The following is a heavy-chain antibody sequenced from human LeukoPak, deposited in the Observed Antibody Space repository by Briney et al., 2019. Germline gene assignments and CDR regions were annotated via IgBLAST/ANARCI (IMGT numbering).Heavy chain of an antibody. CDR2: IYHSGST. D-gene: IGHD6-19*01. V-gene: IGHV4-4*02. CDR1: GFTFSRYA. J-gene: IGHJ5*02. Sequence: GSLRLSCAASGFTFSRYALHWVRQPPGKGLEWIGEIYHSGSTNYNPSLKSRVTISVDKSKNQFSLKLSSVTAADTAVYYCARLVAVESFDPWGQGTLVTVSS. CDR3: ARLVAVESFDP.